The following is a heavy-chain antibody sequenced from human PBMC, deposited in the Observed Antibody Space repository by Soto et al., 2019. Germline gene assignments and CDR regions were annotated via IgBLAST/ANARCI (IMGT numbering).Heavy chain of an antibody. J-gene: IGHJ4*02. V-gene: IGHV4-39*01. D-gene: IGHD6-13*01. CDR2: IYYSGST. CDR3: ARPRIAAAGFSLDY. CDR1: GGSISSSSYY. Sequence: PSETLSLTCTVSGGSISSSSYYWGWIRQPPGKGLEWIGSIYYSGSTYYNPSLKSRVTISVDTSKNQFSLKLSSVTAADTAVYYCARPRIAAAGFSLDYWGQGTLVTVSS.